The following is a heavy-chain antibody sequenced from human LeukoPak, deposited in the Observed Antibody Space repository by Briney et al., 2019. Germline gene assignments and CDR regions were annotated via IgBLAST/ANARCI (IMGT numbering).Heavy chain of an antibody. J-gene: IGHJ6*02. CDR1: GGSFSGYY. V-gene: IGHV4-34*01. D-gene: IGHD3-10*01. Sequence: SETLSLTCAVYGGSFSGYYWSWIRQPPGKGLEWIGEINHSGSTNYNPSLKSRVTISVDTSKNQFTLKLSSVTAADTAVYYCARGSRPRDLWFGELNSPPYYYYGMDVWGQGTTVTVSS. CDR3: ARGSRPRDLWFGELNSPPYYYYGMDV. CDR2: INHSGST.